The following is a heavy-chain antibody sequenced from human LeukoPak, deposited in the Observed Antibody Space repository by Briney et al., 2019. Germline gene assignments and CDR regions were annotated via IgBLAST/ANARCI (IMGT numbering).Heavy chain of an antibody. CDR3: AADREWELPGY. J-gene: IGHJ4*02. D-gene: IGHD1-26*01. CDR1: GFTFTSSA. Sequence: GTSVKVSCKASGFTFTSSAVQWVRQARGQRLEWIGWIVVGSGNTNYAQKFQERVTITRDMSTSTAYMELSSLRSEDTAVYYCAADREWELPGYWGQGTLLTVSS. CDR2: IVVGSGNT. V-gene: IGHV1-58*01.